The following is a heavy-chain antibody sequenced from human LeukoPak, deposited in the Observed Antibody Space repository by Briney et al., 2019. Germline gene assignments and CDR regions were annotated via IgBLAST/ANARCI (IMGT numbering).Heavy chain of an antibody. Sequence: GGSLRLSCAASGFTFSDYYMSWIRQAPGKGLEWVSYISSSGSTIYYADSVKGRFTISRDNAKNSLYLQMNSLRAEDTAVYYCATRMVRGKPYYMDVWGKGTTVTISS. J-gene: IGHJ6*03. CDR2: ISSSGSTI. V-gene: IGHV3-11*01. CDR1: GFTFSDYY. D-gene: IGHD3-10*01. CDR3: ATRMVRGKPYYMDV.